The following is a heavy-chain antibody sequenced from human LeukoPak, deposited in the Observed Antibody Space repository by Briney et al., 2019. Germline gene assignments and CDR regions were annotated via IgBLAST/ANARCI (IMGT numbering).Heavy chain of an antibody. Sequence: GGSLRLSCAASGFTFSSYGVHWVRQAPGKGLEWVALIWYDGSNKYYADSVKGRFTISRDNSKNTLYLQMSSLRVEDTAVYYCARPSTSLQYFHYGMDVWGQGTTVTVSS. V-gene: IGHV3-33*01. CDR3: ARPSTSLQYFHYGMDV. CDR1: GFTFSSYG. D-gene: IGHD5-24*01. J-gene: IGHJ6*02. CDR2: IWYDGSNK.